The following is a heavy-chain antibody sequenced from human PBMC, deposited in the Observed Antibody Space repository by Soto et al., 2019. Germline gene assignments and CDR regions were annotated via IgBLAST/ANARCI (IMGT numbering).Heavy chain of an antibody. J-gene: IGHJ6*02. Sequence: GASLKISCKGSGYSFTSYWICWVRQVPGKGLEWMGIIYPGDSDTRYSPSFQGQVTISADKSISTAYRQWSSLQASDTAMYYCARHPNCDILTGYGYYYGMDVWGQGTTVTVSS. CDR2: IYPGDSDT. D-gene: IGHD3-9*01. CDR3: ARHPNCDILTGYGYYYGMDV. V-gene: IGHV5-51*01. CDR1: GYSFTSYW.